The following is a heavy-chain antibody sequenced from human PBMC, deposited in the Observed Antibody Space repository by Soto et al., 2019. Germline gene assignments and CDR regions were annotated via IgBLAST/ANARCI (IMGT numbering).Heavy chain of an antibody. D-gene: IGHD5-12*01. Sequence: SETLSLTCTVSGGSISSSSYYWGWIRQPPGKGLEWIGSIYYSGSTYYNPSLKSRVTISVDTSKNQFSLKLSSVTAADTAVYYCARRGYSGCDPLNLDYWGQGTLVTVSS. CDR3: ARRGYSGCDPLNLDY. V-gene: IGHV4-39*01. CDR2: IYYSGST. J-gene: IGHJ4*02. CDR1: GGSISSSSYY.